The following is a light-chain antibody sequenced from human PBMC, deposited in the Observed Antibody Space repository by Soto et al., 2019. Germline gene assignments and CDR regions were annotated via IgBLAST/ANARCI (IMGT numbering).Light chain of an antibody. J-gene: IGLJ1*01. CDR3: GTWDSSLSAGV. CDR2: DNN. CDR1: SSNIGNNY. Sequence: QSVLTQPPSASAAPGQKVTISCSGSSSNIGNNYVSWYQQLPGTAPKLLIYDNNKRPSGIPDRFSGSKSGTSATLGITGLQTGDEADYYCGTWDSSLSAGVSGSGTKGTVL. V-gene: IGLV1-51*01.